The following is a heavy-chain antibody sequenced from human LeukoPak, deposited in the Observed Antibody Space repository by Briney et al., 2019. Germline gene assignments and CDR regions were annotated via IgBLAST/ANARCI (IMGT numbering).Heavy chain of an antibody. CDR2: LSSSGDTT. CDR1: GFTFSSYV. D-gene: IGHD4-23*01. CDR3: ATATVVNAFDI. J-gene: IGHJ3*02. V-gene: IGHV3-23*01. Sequence: GGSLRLSCAASGFTFSSYVMSWVRQAPGKGLEWVSALSSSGDTTYYGDSVKGRFTISRDNSKNTLYLQMHSLRAEDTAVYYCATATVVNAFDIWGQGTMVTVSS.